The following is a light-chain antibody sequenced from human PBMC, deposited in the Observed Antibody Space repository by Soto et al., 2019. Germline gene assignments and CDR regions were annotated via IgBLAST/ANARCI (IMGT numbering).Light chain of an antibody. CDR2: DVS. CDR1: SSEVAGYNY. Sequence: QSALTQPASGSGSPGHWIPISCTGTSSEVAGYNYVSWYQHHPAKAPKFRVYDVSNRPPGVSNRFSGAMSGNTASLTISGVQSEDEADYYCSSYTSSSIYVFGSGTKVTV. J-gene: IGLJ1*01. V-gene: IGLV2-14*03. CDR3: SSYTSSSIYV.